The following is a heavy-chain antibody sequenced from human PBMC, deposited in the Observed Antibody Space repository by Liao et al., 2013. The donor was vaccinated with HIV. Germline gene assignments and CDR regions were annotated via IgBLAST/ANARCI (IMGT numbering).Heavy chain of an antibody. Sequence: QVQLQQWGAGLLKPSETLSLTCAVYGGSLSGFYWSWIRQPPGKGLEWIGEINHSGSTNYNPSLKSRVTISVDTSKNQFSLKLSSVTAADTAVYYCARDPVLSAFEIWGQGTMVTVSS. CDR3: ARDPVLSAFEI. V-gene: IGHV4-34*01. D-gene: IGHD2/OR15-2a*01. CDR1: GGSLSGFY. CDR2: INHSGST. J-gene: IGHJ3*02.